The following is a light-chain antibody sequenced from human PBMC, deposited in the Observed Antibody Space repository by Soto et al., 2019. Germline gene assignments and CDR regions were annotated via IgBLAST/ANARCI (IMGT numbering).Light chain of an antibody. J-gene: IGLJ2*01. CDR3: SSYTSRTSLV. CDR1: SSDVGRYNY. Sequence: QSALTQPASVSGSPGQSITISCTGTSSDVGRYNYVSWYQQYPGKAPKLIIFEVSIRPSGVSNRFSGSKSGTTASLTISGPQIEDEADYYCSSYTSRTSLVFGGGTKLTVL. CDR2: EVS. V-gene: IGLV2-14*01.